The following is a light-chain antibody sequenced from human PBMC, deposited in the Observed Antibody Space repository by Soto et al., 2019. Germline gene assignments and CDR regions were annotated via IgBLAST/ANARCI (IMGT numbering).Light chain of an antibody. CDR2: EVN. Sequence: QSALTQPPSASGSPGQSVAISCTGTSSDVGGYNYVSWYQQHPGKAPKLMIYEVNKRPSGVPDRFSGSKSGNTASLTVSGLQAEDEDDYCSSYAGSNNVFGTGTKVTVL. J-gene: IGLJ1*01. CDR1: SSDVGGYNY. V-gene: IGLV2-8*01. CDR3: SSYAGSNNV.